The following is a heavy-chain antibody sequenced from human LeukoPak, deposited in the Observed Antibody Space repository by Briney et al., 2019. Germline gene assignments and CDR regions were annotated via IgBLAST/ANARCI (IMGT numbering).Heavy chain of an antibody. CDR2: INAGNGDT. CDR1: GDTFTSYP. V-gene: IGHV1-3*01. D-gene: IGHD3-10*01. CDR3: AREHYSGSGSAYY. Sequence: ASVKVSCKASGDTFTSYPMHWVRQAPGQRLEWMGWINAGNGDTKYSQKFQGRVTITRDTSASTTYMELSSLRSEDTAVYYCAREHYSGSGSAYYWGQGTLVTVSS. J-gene: IGHJ4*02.